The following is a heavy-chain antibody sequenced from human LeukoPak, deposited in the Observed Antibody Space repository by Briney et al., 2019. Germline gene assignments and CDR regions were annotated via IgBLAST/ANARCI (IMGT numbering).Heavy chain of an antibody. V-gene: IGHV4-59*11. J-gene: IGHJ3*02. CDR2: IYYSGST. D-gene: IGHD5-12*01. CDR1: GGSISSHY. Sequence: SETLPLTCTVSGGSISSHYWSWIRQPPGKGLEWIGYIYYSGSTNYNPSLKSRVTISVDTSKNQFPLKLSSVTAADTAVYYCARTGLRSPDAFDIWGQGAMVTVSS. CDR3: ARTGLRSPDAFDI.